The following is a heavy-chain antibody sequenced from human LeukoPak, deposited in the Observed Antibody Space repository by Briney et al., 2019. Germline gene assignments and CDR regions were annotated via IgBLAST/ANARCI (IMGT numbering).Heavy chain of an antibody. CDR2: ISYSGST. V-gene: IGHV4-59*08. CDR1: SGSIGTYY. D-gene: IGHD1-26*01. Sequence: SETLSLTCTVSSGSIGTYYWAWIRQTPGKGLEWIGYISYSGSTKHNPSLTRRTTISLDTSKNQFSLELRSMTAADTAMYYCARQAGSFTTFDFWGQGTLVTVSS. J-gene: IGHJ4*02. CDR3: ARQAGSFTTFDF.